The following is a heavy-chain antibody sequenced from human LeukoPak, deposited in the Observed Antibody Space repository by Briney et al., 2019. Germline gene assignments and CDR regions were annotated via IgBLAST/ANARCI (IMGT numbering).Heavy chain of an antibody. CDR3: ARVVHYDSSGYYPLD. CDR1: GASISSYY. J-gene: IGHJ4*02. CDR2: IYTSGST. D-gene: IGHD3-22*01. V-gene: IGHV4-4*07. Sequence: SETLSLTCTVSGASISSYYWSWIRQPAGKGLEWIGRIYTSGSTNYNPSLKSRVTMSVDTSKNQFSLKLSSATAADTAVYYCARVVHYDSSGYYPLDWGQGTLVTVSS.